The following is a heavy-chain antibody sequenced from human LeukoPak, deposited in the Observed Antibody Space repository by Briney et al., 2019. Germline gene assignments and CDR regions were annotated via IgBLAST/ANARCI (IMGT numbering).Heavy chain of an antibody. CDR3: ARGRVVVVVAATRFLGAPTNWFDP. V-gene: IGHV4-59*01. CDR2: IYYSGST. J-gene: IGHJ5*02. CDR1: GGSISSYY. D-gene: IGHD2-15*01. Sequence: SETLSLTCTVSGGSISSYYWSWIRQPPGKGLEWIGYIYYSGSTNYNPSLKSRVTISVDTSKNQFSLKLSSVTAADTAVYYCARGRVVVVVAATRFLGAPTNWFDPWGQGTLVTVSS.